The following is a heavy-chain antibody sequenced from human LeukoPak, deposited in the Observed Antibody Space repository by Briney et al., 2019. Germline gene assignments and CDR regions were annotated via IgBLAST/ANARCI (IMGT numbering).Heavy chain of an antibody. CDR1: GGSISSGGYY. CDR2: IYYSGST. D-gene: IGHD3-10*01. V-gene: IGHV4-31*03. Sequence: SQTLSLTCTVSGGSISSGGYYWSWIRQHPGKGLEWIGYIYYSGSTYYNPSLKSRVTISVDTSKNQFSLKLSSVTAADTAVYYCARVIYYGSGSYYFDYWGQGTLVTVSS. CDR3: ARVIYYGSGSYYFDY. J-gene: IGHJ4*02.